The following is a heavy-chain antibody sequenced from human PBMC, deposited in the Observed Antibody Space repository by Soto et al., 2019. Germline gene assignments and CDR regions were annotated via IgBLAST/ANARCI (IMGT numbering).Heavy chain of an antibody. CDR2: IYHSGST. CDR3: ARTTVTTGWFDP. Sequence: SETLSRTCAVSGSSISSGGYSWSWIRQPPGKGLEWIGYIYHSGSTYYNPSLKSRVTISVDRSKNQFSLKLSSVTAADTAVYYCARTTVTTGWFDPWGQGTLVTVSS. CDR1: GSSISSGGYS. V-gene: IGHV4-30-2*01. D-gene: IGHD4-17*01. J-gene: IGHJ5*02.